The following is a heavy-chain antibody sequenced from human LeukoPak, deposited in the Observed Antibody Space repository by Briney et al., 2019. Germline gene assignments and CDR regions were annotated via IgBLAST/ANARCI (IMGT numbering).Heavy chain of an antibody. CDR2: IITIFGTA. V-gene: IGHV1-69*13. CDR1: GCTFSSYA. CDR3: ARGLRYCSGGRCYFSPPYYYYMDV. D-gene: IGHD2-15*01. Sequence: SVKVSCKASGCTFSSYAISWVRQAPGQGLEWMGGIITIFGTANYAQKFQGRVTITADESTSTAYMELSSLRSEDTAVYYCARGLRYCSGGRCYFSPPYYYYMDVWGKGTTVTISS. J-gene: IGHJ6*03.